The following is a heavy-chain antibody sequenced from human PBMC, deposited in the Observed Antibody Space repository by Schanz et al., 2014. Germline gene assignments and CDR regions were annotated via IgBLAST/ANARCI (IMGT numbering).Heavy chain of an antibody. CDR1: GLIFSTYT. V-gene: IGHV3-9*01. Sequence: EVQLVESGGGLVRPGGSLRLSCTTSGLIFSTYTLNWVRQAPGKGLEWVSSISWNSGSVAYADSVKGRFTISRDNAKNSLYLQMNSLRAEDTALYYCARDTAQSCIGPSCFEYFQHWGQGALVTVSS. CDR3: ARDTAQSCIGPSCFEYFQH. CDR2: ISWNSGSV. J-gene: IGHJ1*01. D-gene: IGHD2-2*01.